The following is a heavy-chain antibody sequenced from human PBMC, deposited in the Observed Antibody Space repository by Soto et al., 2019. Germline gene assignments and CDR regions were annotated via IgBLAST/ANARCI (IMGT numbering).Heavy chain of an antibody. J-gene: IGHJ3*02. D-gene: IGHD3-10*02. CDR2: IYYSGGT. V-gene: IGHV4-59*08. Sequence: QVQLQESGPGLVKPSETLSLTCTVSGGSISSYYWSWIRQPPGQGLEWIGYIYYSGGTNYNPSLTSRVTIAADTSKNKLSLKLSSVTAADPDVYYCARHDVWGADAFAISGQGTMVTVSS. CDR3: ARHDVWGADAFAI. CDR1: GGSISSYY.